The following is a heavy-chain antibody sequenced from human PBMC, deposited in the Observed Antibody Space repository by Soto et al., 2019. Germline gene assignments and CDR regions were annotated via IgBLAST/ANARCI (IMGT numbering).Heavy chain of an antibody. CDR3: ARVAGWSPEDAFDI. D-gene: IGHD6-19*01. CDR1: GDSVSSFY. V-gene: IGHV4-59*02. J-gene: IGHJ3*02. CDR2: IYYNGNT. Sequence: VQLQESGPGLVKSSETLTLTCSVSGDSVSSFYWSWIRQPPGKGLEWIGYIYYNGNTNCDPALRIRVTLAADTSKNEFSLKRSSVAAADTAVYYCARVAGWSPEDAFDIWGQGTMVTVSS.